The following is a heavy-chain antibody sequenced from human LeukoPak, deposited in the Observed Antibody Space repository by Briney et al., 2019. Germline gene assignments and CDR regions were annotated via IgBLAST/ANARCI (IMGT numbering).Heavy chain of an antibody. CDR1: GGTFSSYT. J-gene: IGHJ4*02. CDR2: IITIFGAA. CDR3: ARDPDS. V-gene: IGHV1-69*13. Sequence: SVKVSCKASGGTFSSYTISWVRQAPGQGLEWIGRIITIFGAANYAQKFQGRVTISADESTGTVYMELRSLRSEDTAVYYCARDPDSWGQGTLVTVSP.